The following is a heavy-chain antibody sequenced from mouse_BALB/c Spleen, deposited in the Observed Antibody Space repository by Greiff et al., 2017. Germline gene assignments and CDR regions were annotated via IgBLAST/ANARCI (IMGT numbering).Heavy chain of an antibody. D-gene: IGHD2-4*01. Sequence: EVQLQQSGPELVKPGASVKISCKASGYSFTGYFMNWVMQSHGKSLEWIGRINPYNGDTFYNQKFKGKATLTVDKSSSTAHMELRSLASEDSAVYYCARSNYDGSWFAYGGQGTLVTVSA. CDR3: ARSNYDGSWFAY. J-gene: IGHJ3*01. CDR1: GYSFTGYF. V-gene: IGHV1-20*02. CDR2: INPYNGDT.